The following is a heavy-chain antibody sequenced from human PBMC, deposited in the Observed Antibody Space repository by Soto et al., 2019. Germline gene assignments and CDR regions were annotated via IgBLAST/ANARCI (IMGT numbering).Heavy chain of an antibody. CDR3: AKNGLSDSPSAIDS. CDR2: ISGTGRNT. Sequence: GGSLRLSCATSGFTFSSNGMSWVRQAPGKGLDWVSGISGTGRNTYYADSVKGRFTISRDNSKNTLFLQMNSLRVEDTAVYYCAKNGLSDSPSAIDSWGQGTLVTVSS. D-gene: IGHD2-8*01. CDR1: GFTFSSNG. V-gene: IGHV3-23*01. J-gene: IGHJ4*02.